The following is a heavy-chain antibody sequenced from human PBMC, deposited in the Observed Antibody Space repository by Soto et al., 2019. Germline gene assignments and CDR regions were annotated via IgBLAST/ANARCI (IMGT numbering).Heavy chain of an antibody. CDR1: WLTFRICC. V-gene: IGHV3-7*01. CDR3: ARDRGYHDFWSGYFPS. D-gene: IGHD3-3*01. J-gene: IGHJ4*02. Sequence: RXLSFAASWLTFRICCMSWVRQAPVNRLEWVANIKQDGSEKYYVASVKGRFTIARDNAKNSLYLQMNSMRAEDTAVYYCARDRGYHDFWSGYFPSWGQGTLVTVSS. CDR2: IKQDGSEK.